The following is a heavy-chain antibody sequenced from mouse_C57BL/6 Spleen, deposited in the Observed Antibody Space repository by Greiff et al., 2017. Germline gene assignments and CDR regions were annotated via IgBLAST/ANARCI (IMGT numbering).Heavy chain of an antibody. D-gene: IGHD1-1*01. CDR2: INPNNGGT. CDR3: ARWTTVVPDYFDY. Sequence: EVQLQQSGPELVKPGASVKISCKASGYTFTDYYMNWVKQSHGKSLEWIGDINPNNGGTSYNQKFKGKATLTVDKSSSTAYMELRSLTSEDSAVYYCARWTTVVPDYFDYWGQGTTLTVSS. CDR1: GYTFTDYY. V-gene: IGHV1-26*01. J-gene: IGHJ2*01.